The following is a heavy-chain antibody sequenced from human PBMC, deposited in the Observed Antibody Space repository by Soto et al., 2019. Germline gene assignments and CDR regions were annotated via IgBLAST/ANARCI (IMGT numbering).Heavy chain of an antibody. D-gene: IGHD2-15*01. CDR1: GFTFSSYS. Sequence: GGSLRLSCAASGFTFSSYSMNWVRQAPGKGLEWVSYISSSSSTIYYADSVKGRFTISRDNAKNSLYLQMNSLRAEDTAVYYCARDGYCSGGSCYPGYYYYYMDVWGKGTTVTVSS. CDR3: ARDGYCSGGSCYPGYYYYYMDV. J-gene: IGHJ6*03. V-gene: IGHV3-48*01. CDR2: ISSSSSTI.